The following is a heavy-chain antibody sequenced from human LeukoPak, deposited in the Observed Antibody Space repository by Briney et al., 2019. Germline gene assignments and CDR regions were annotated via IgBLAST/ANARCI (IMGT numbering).Heavy chain of an antibody. D-gene: IGHD4-23*01. CDR3: VTSNYGGDSEFDY. CDR2: ISGSGGST. CDR1: GFTFSSYA. V-gene: IGHV3-23*01. J-gene: IGHJ4*02. Sequence: GGSLRLSCAASGFTFSSYAMSWVRQAPGKGLEWVSAISGSGGSTYYADSVKGRFTISRDNSKNTLYLQMNSLRAEDTAVYYCVTSNYGGDSEFDYWGQGTLVTVSS.